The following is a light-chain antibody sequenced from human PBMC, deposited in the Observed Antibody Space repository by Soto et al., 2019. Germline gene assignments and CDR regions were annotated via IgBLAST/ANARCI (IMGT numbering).Light chain of an antibody. V-gene: IGKV1-39*01. CDR1: QSISSY. CDR2: ASS. CDR3: QQSYSTPRT. Sequence: DIQMTRSPCSLSASVGDRVTITCRASQSISSYLNWYQQKPRKAPKLLIYASSSLQSGVPSRFSGSGSGTDFTLTISSLQPEDFATYYCQQSYSTPRTFGQGTKVAIK. J-gene: IGKJ1*01.